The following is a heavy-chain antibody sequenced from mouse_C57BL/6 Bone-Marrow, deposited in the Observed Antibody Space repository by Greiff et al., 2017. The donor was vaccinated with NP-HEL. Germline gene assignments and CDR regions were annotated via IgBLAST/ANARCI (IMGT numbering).Heavy chain of an antibody. D-gene: IGHD6-1*01. Sequence: EVKLVESGGGLVQPGGSLSLSCAASGFTFTDYYMSWVRQPPGKALEWLGFIRNKANGYTTEYSASVKGRFTISRDNSQSILYLQMNALRAEDSATYYCARWFSSSSYFDYWGQGTTLTVSS. CDR2: IRNKANGYTT. V-gene: IGHV7-3*01. CDR3: ARWFSSSSYFDY. J-gene: IGHJ2*01. CDR1: GFTFTDYY.